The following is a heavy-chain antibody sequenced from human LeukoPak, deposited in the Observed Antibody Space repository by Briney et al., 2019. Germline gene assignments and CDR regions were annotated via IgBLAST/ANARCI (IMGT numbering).Heavy chain of an antibody. V-gene: IGHV1-24*01. J-gene: IGHJ5*02. CDR3: ATGYSSKDWFDP. CDR2: FDPEDGET. D-gene: IGHD6-19*01. CDR1: GYTLTELS. Sequence: ASVKVSCKVSGYTLTELSMHWVRQAPGKGLEWMGGFDPEDGETIYAQKSQGRVTMTEDTSTDTAYMELSSLRSEDTAVYYCATGYSSKDWFDPWGQGTLVTVSS.